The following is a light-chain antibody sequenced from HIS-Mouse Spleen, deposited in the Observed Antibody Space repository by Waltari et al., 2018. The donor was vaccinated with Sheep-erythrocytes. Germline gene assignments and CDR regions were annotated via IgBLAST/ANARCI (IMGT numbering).Light chain of an antibody. V-gene: IGLV3-1*01. CDR2: QDS. J-gene: IGLJ2*01. CDR3: QAWDSSIVV. CDR1: KLGDKY. Sequence: SYELTQPPSVSVSPGQTASITCPGDKLGDKYACWYQQKPGQSPVLVIYQDSKRPSGIPVRFSGANSGNTDTLTISGTQAMDEADYYCQAWDSSIVVFGGGTKLTVL.